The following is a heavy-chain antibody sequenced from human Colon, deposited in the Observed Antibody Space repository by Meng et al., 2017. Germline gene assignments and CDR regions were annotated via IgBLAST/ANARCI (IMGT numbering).Heavy chain of an antibody. CDR1: GDSISSKTYH. Sequence: SETLSLTCSVSGDSISSKTYHWGWIGQPPGKGLEWVGTVHYTGSTYYNPSLKSRVTISVDTSKKQFSLKLRSVTAADTAVYYCATTSDYVWGSYRFPFDPWGPGTLVTVSS. CDR3: ATTSDYVWGSYRFPFDP. CDR2: VHYTGST. V-gene: IGHV4-39*07. D-gene: IGHD3-16*02. J-gene: IGHJ5*02.